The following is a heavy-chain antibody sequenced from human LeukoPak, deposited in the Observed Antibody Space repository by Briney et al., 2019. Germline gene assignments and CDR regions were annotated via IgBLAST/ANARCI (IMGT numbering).Heavy chain of an antibody. CDR2: IKGDGSEK. V-gene: IGHV3-7*03. Sequence: GKSLRLSCSASGLNFHDVWMTWVRQTPGRGLKWVANIKGDGSEKNYVGSVRGRFTISRDNAQNLLFLQMDNLRAEDTAIYYCEAYGSVWGQGTLVIVSS. CDR1: GLNFHDVW. J-gene: IGHJ4*02. CDR3: EAYGSV. D-gene: IGHD3-10*01.